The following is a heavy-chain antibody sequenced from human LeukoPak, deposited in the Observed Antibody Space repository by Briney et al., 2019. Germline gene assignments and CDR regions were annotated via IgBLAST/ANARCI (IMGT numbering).Heavy chain of an antibody. CDR1: GFTFSSYS. Sequence: GGSLRLSCAASGFTFSSYSMSWVRQAPGKGLEWVSAISGSGGSTYYADSVKGRFTISRDSSKNTLFLHMNSLRVEDTAIYYCAKDRTVGASYWYFDLWGRGTLVTVSS. D-gene: IGHD1-26*01. CDR2: ISGSGGST. J-gene: IGHJ2*01. CDR3: AKDRTVGASYWYFDL. V-gene: IGHV3-23*01.